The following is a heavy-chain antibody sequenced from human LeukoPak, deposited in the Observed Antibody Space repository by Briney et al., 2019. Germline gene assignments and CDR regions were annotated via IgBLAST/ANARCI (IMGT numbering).Heavy chain of an antibody. CDR3: ARHNNWGFDY. D-gene: IGHD7-27*01. CDR1: GYSFASYW. CDR2: IHPNDAST. J-gene: IGHJ4*02. Sequence: GESLKISCKASGYSFASYWIGWVRQMSGKGLEWMAIIHPNDASTIYSPSFQGQVTISADKSIYTAYLQWSTLKASDTAIYHCARHNNWGFDYWDRGTLLTVSS. V-gene: IGHV5-51*01.